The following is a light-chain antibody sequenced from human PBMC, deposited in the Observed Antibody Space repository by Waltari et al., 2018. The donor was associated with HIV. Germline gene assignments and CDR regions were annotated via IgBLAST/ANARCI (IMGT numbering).Light chain of an antibody. CDR2: GDR. CDR1: HSNIGAGYD. V-gene: IGLV1-40*01. J-gene: IGLJ1*01. Sequence: QSVLTQPPSVSGAPGQRVTISCTGNHSNIGAGYDVHWYQHLPGTAPKLFIYGDRNRPSGVPDRFSASRSDTSASLAITGLQAEDEADYYCQSYDRSLSGSFVFGTGTKVTVL. CDR3: QSYDRSLSGSFV.